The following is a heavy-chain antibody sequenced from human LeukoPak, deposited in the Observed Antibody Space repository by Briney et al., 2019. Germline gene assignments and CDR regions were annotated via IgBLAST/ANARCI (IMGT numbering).Heavy chain of an antibody. J-gene: IGHJ5*02. CDR1: GGSISSYY. D-gene: IGHD3-3*01. V-gene: IGHV4-59*01. Sequence: PSETLSLTCTVSGGSISSYYWSWIRQPPGKGLEWIGYIYYSGSTNYNPSLKSRVTISVDTSKNQFSLKLSSVTAADTAVYYCARATPYDFWSGYYFGWFDPWGQGTLVTVSS. CDR3: ARATPYDFWSGYYFGWFDP. CDR2: IYYSGST.